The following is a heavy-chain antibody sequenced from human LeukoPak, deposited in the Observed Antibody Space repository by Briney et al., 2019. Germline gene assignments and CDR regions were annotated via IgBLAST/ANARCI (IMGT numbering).Heavy chain of an antibody. V-gene: IGHV3-30*04. CDR2: ISYDGSNK. J-gene: IGHJ4*02. Sequence: PGGSLRLSCAASGFTFSSYAMHWVRQAPGKGLEWVAVISYDGSNKYYADSVKGRFTISRDNSKNTLYLQMNSLRAEDTAVYYCARESRVPGGLDYWGQGTLVTVSS. CDR1: GFTFSSYA. D-gene: IGHD1-1*01. CDR3: ARESRVPGGLDY.